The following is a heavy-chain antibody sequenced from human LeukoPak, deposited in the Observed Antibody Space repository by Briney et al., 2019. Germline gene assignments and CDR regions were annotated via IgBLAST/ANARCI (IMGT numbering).Heavy chain of an antibody. Sequence: SETLSLTCTVSGGSISSYYWSWIRQPPGKGLEWIGYIFYSGGTNYNPSLKSRVTISVDTSKNQFSLKLSSVTAADTAVYYCASQAVAGTWNWFDPWGQGTLVTVSS. V-gene: IGHV4-59*08. CDR3: ASQAVAGTWNWFDP. CDR2: IFYSGGT. J-gene: IGHJ5*02. CDR1: GGSISSYY. D-gene: IGHD6-19*01.